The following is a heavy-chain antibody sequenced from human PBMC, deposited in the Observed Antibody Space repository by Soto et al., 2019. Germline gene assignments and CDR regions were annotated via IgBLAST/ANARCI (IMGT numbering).Heavy chain of an antibody. CDR3: AVGGDYDSSGYYPFDY. V-gene: IGHV3-53*02. D-gene: IGHD3-22*01. CDR2: IYSGGST. J-gene: IGHJ4*02. Sequence: EVQLVETGGGLIQPGGSLRLSCAASGFTVSSHYMSWVRQAPGKGLEWVSVIYSGGSTYYADSVKGRFTISRDNSKNTLYLQMNSLRAEDTAVYYCAVGGDYDSSGYYPFDYWGQGTLVTVSS. CDR1: GFTVSSHY.